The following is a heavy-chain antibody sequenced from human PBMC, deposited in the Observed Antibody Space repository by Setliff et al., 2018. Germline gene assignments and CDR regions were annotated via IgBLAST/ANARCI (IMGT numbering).Heavy chain of an antibody. V-gene: IGHV3-15*01. CDR3: ARDPTRKFDS. Sequence: GGSLRLSCAASGVTVSDAWMGWVRQTPGKGLDWVGRIKSKTDGGTTDYAAPVKGRFTISRDDSKSTLYLQMNSLRVEDTALYYCARDPTRKFDSWGQGTLVTVSS. CDR1: GVTVSDAW. J-gene: IGHJ4*02. CDR2: IKSKTDGGTT.